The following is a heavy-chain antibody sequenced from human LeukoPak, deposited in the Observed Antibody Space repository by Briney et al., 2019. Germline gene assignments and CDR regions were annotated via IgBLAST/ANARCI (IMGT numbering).Heavy chain of an antibody. Sequence: ASVKVSCKASGYTFTSYYMHWVRQAPGQGLEWMGWINPNSGGTNYAQKFQGRVTMTRDTSISTAYMELSRLRSDDTAVYYCARDSSSWDSGWFDPWGQGTLVTVSS. CDR1: GYTFTSYY. D-gene: IGHD6-13*01. V-gene: IGHV1-2*02. CDR2: INPNSGGT. J-gene: IGHJ5*02. CDR3: ARDSSSWDSGWFDP.